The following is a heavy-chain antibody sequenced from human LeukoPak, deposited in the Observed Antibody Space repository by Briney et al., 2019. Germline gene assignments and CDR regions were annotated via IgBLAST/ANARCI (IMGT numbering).Heavy chain of an antibody. J-gene: IGHJ3*02. CDR2: IIPIFGTA. CDR3: ARERGTRDAFDI. Sequence: SVKVSCKASGYTFTTYGISWVRQAPGQGLEWMGWIIPIFGTANYAQKFQGRVTITTDESTSTAYMELSSLRSEDTAVYYCARERGTRDAFDIWGQGTMVTVSS. CDR1: GYTFTTYG. V-gene: IGHV1-69*05. D-gene: IGHD3-16*01.